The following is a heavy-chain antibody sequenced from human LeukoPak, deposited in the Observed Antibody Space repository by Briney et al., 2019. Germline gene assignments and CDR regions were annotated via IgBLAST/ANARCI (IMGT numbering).Heavy chain of an antibody. V-gene: IGHV4-34*01. J-gene: IGHJ4*02. CDR1: GGSFSGYY. CDR2: INHSGST. CDR3: ARGLTGTTYYFDY. Sequence: SETLSLTCAVYGGSFSGYYWSWIRQPPGKGLEWIGEINHSGSTNYNPSLKSRVTISVDTSKNQFSLKLSSVTAADTAVYYWARGLTGTTYYFDYWGQGTLVTVSS. D-gene: IGHD1-7*01.